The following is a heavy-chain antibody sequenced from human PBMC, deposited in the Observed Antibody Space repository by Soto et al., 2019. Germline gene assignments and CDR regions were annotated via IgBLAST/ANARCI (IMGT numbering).Heavy chain of an antibody. CDR2: ISGNGAST. V-gene: IGHV3-64*02. Sequence: GGSLRLSCAAAGVSCVNYGMHWVRQAPGKGLEYVSAISGNGASTYYADSVKGRFTIFRDNSKNTLYLQMGSLSAEDRAVYYCARGPSTVATWLDYWGQGTLVTVSS. CDR3: ARGPSTVATWLDY. CDR1: GVSCVNYG. D-gene: IGHD4-17*01. J-gene: IGHJ4*02.